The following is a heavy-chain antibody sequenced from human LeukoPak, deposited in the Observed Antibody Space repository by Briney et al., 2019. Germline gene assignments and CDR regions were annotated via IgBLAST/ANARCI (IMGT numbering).Heavy chain of an antibody. CDR2: IKQDGSEK. J-gene: IGHJ4*02. CDR3: ARDSTVIDY. Sequence: GGSLRLSCAASGFTFSSYGMSWVRQAPGKGLEWVANIKQDGSEKYYVDSVKGRFTISRDNAKNSLYLQMNSLRAEDTAVYYCARDSTVIDYWGQGTLVTVSS. D-gene: IGHD3-22*01. V-gene: IGHV3-7*01. CDR1: GFTFSSYG.